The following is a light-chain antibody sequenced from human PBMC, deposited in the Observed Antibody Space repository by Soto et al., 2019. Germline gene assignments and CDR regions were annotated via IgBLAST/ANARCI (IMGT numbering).Light chain of an antibody. CDR2: NAS. J-gene: IGKJ1*01. CDR3: QHYNSSSEA. Sequence: DIHMTQSPSSLSTSVGDIFTITCRASQSVSIWLAWYQQKPGKAPKVLIWNASTLQRGVPSRLRGSGYGTEFTITISSMQNDDFATYYCQHYNSSSEAFGQGTKVDIK. CDR1: QSVSIW. V-gene: IGKV1-5*01.